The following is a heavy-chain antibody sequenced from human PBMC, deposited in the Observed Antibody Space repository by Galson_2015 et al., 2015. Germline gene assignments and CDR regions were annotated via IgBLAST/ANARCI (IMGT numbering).Heavy chain of an antibody. Sequence: SLRLSCAASGFTFSDYAMTWVRQAPGKGLEWVSSVRGSGGSTYYADSVKGRFTISRDNSKNTLYLQMNSLRAEDTAIYYCAQDNGGSVHRAVYWGQGTLVTVSS. CDR2: VRGSGGST. CDR1: GFTFSDYA. J-gene: IGHJ4*02. V-gene: IGHV3-23*01. D-gene: IGHD2-8*01. CDR3: AQDNGGSVHRAVY.